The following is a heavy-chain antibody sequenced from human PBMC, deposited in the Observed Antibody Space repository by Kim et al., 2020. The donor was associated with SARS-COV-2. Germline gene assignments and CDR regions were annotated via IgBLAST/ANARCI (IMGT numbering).Heavy chain of an antibody. D-gene: IGHD3-22*01. CDR2: IYYSGST. CDR1: GGSISSSSYY. V-gene: IGHV4-39*01. CDR3: ASPYYSDSSGYSWEMNDAFAI. Sequence: SETLSLTCTVSGGSISSSSYYWGWIRQPPGKGLEGIGSIYYSGSTNYNPSLKSRVTISVDTSKNQFYLKLSSVTAADTAVYYCASPYYSDSSGYSWEMNDAFAIWGEGTLVTASS. J-gene: IGHJ3*02.